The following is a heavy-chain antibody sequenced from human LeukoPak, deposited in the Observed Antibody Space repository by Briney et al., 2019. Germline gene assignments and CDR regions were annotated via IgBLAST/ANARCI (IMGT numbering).Heavy chain of an antibody. J-gene: IGHJ5*02. CDR1: GYSFTSYW. Sequence: GESLKISCKGSGYSFTSYWVGWVRQMPGRGLEWMGIIYPGDSDTRYSPSFQGQVTISADESISTAYLQWSSLKASDAAMYYCARWYYYGSGSSSWFDPWGQGTLVTVSS. CDR2: IYPGDSDT. D-gene: IGHD3-10*01. V-gene: IGHV5-51*01. CDR3: ARWYYYGSGSSSWFDP.